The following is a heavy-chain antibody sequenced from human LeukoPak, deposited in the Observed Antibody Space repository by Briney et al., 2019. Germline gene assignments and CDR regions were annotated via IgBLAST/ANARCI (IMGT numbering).Heavy chain of an antibody. D-gene: IGHD3-22*01. V-gene: IGHV4-59*01. CDR1: GVSIGSYY. CDR2: INYSGST. J-gene: IGHJ4*02. Sequence: PSETLSLTCTVSGVSIGSYYWTWIRQPPGKGLEWIGNINYSGSTKYNPSLKSRVTISVDTSKNQFSLKLSSVTAADTAVYYCARWYYDSSGYRYFDYWGQGTLVTVSS. CDR3: ARWYYDSSGYRYFDY.